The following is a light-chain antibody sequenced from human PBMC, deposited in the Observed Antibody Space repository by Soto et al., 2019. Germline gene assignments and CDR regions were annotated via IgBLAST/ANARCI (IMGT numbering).Light chain of an antibody. CDR3: QQYGRT. V-gene: IGKV3-20*01. Sequence: EIVLTQSPGTLSLSPGESGTLSCRASQSVSSYSLAWYQQKRGQAPRLLIFGASTRATGISDRFRGSGSGTDFTLTINRLEPEDFAVYYCQQYGRTFGQGTKVDIK. CDR2: GAS. J-gene: IGKJ2*01. CDR1: QSVSSYS.